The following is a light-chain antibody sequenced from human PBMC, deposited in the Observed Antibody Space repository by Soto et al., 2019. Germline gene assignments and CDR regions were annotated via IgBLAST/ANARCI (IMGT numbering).Light chain of an antibody. CDR1: QTVSKF. J-gene: IGKJ2*01. Sequence: DIQMTQSPSSLSASVGDRVTIACRASQTVSKFVNWYQQKPGKVPALLIYSTSTLYSGVPSRFSGSGSGTEFTLTISSLQPEDFATYYCQQLNSYPYTFGQGTKVDIK. V-gene: IGKV1-9*01. CDR3: QQLNSYPYT. CDR2: STS.